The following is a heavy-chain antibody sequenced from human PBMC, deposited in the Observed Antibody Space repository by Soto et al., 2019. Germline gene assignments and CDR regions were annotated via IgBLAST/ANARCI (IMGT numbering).Heavy chain of an antibody. CDR1: GYTFTSYD. V-gene: IGHV1-8*01. CDR2: MNPNSGNT. Sequence: ASVKVSCKASGYTFTSYDINWVRQATGQGLEWMGWMNPNSGNTGYAQKFQGRVTMTRNTSISTAYMELSSLRSEDTAVYYCARRLYYYYYMDVWRKGTTVTVSS. CDR3: ARRLYYYYYMDV. J-gene: IGHJ6*03.